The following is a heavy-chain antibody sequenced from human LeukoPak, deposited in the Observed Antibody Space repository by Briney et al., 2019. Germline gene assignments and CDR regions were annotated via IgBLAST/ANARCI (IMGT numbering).Heavy chain of an antibody. Sequence: KPGESLKISCKGSGYSFTSYWIGWVRQMPGKGLEWMGIIYPGDSDTRYSPSFQGQVTISADKSISTAYLQWSSLKASDTAMYYCARQAQDYDFWSGYLGAGYYYYYMDVWGKGTTVTVSS. D-gene: IGHD3-3*01. CDR2: IYPGDSDT. CDR3: ARQAQDYDFWSGYLGAGYYYYYMDV. J-gene: IGHJ6*03. CDR1: GYSFTSYW. V-gene: IGHV5-51*01.